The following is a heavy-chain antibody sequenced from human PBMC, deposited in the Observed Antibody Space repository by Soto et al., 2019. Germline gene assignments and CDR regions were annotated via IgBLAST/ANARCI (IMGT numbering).Heavy chain of an antibody. D-gene: IGHD1-26*01. Sequence: QVQLVQSGAEVREPGASVKVSCKASGYSFSSLDINWVRQTTGQGLEWMGWMQPRDGRTGYAQKFQGRVTMTRDTSINTAYMELSSLTSEDTAFYYCARGVTAGVDYWGQGTLFTVSS. J-gene: IGHJ4*02. CDR2: MQPRDGRT. CDR1: GYSFSSLD. V-gene: IGHV1-8*01. CDR3: ARGVTAGVDY.